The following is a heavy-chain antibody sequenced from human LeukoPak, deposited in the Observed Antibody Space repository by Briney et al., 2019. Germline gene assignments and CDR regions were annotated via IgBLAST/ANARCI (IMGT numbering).Heavy chain of an antibody. J-gene: IGHJ4*02. CDR3: AATLDPFDY. CDR1: GFTFSSYW. V-gene: IGHV3-7*03. CDR2: INQDGSEK. D-gene: IGHD3-16*02. Sequence: GGSLRLSCAASGFTFSSYWMSWVRQAPGEGLEWVANINQDGSEKYYVDSVKGRFTISRDNAKNSLYLQMNSLRAEDTAVYYCAATLDPFDYWGQGTLVTVSS.